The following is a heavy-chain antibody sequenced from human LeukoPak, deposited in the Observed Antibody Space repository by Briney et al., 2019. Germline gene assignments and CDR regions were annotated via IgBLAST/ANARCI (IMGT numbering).Heavy chain of an antibody. D-gene: IGHD6-13*01. V-gene: IGHV3-43*02. Sequence: GGSLRLSCAASGFTFDDYAMHWVRQAPGKGLEWVSLISGDGGSTYYADSVKGRFTISRDNSKNSLYLQMNSLRTEDTALYYCAKGPRFSSSWYYFDYWGQGTLVIVSS. J-gene: IGHJ4*02. CDR3: AKGPRFSSSWYYFDY. CDR2: ISGDGGST. CDR1: GFTFDDYA.